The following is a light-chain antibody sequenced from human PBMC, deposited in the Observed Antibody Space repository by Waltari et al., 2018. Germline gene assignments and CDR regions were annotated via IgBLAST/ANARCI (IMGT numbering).Light chain of an antibody. CDR2: GAS. J-gene: IGKJ1*01. Sequence: EIVLTQSPGTLSLSPGERATLSCRASQSVTTSSFAWYQQKPGQAPRLLTYGASSRATDIPDRFGGSGSGRDFTLTISRLEPEDFAVYYCQQYGSSTWTFGQGTKVEVK. V-gene: IGKV3-20*01. CDR1: QSVTTSS. CDR3: QQYGSSTWT.